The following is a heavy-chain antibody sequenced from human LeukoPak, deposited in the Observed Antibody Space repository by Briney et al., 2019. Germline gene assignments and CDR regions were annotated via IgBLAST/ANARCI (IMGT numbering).Heavy chain of an antibody. D-gene: IGHD3-16*02. Sequence: GGSLRLSCAASGFTFSSYAMSWVRQAPGKGLEWVSAISGSGGSTFYADSVKGRFTISRDNSKNTLYLQMNSLRAEDTAVYYCAKGPGGSYRYPLDYWGQGTLVTVSS. CDR3: AKGPGGSYRYPLDY. CDR1: GFTFSSYA. CDR2: ISGSGGST. J-gene: IGHJ4*02. V-gene: IGHV3-23*01.